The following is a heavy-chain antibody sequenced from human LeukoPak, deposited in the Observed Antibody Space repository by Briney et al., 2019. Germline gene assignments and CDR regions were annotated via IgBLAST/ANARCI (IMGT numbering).Heavy chain of an antibody. CDR1: GFTFSSYA. V-gene: IGHV3-23*01. CDR3: ATSPYSSSWYDYLTRFDY. CDR2: ISGSGGST. J-gene: IGHJ4*02. Sequence: GGSLRLSCAASGFTFSSYAMSWVRQAPGEGLEWVSAISGSGGSTYYADSVKGRFTISRDNSKNALYLQMNSLRAEDTAVYYCATSPYSSSWYDYLTRFDYWGQGTLVTVSS. D-gene: IGHD6-13*01.